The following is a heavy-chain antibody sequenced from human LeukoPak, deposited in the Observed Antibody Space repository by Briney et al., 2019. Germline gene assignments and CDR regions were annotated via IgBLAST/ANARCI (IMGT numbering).Heavy chain of an antibody. CDR3: ARQQSAGAFDY. Sequence: SETLSLTCTVSGGSISSYYWSWIRQPPGKGLEWIAYLFYSGSTDYNPSLESRVTISVDTSKNQFSLKLSSVTAADTAVYYCARQQSAGAFDYWGQGTLVTVSS. CDR1: GGSISSYY. D-gene: IGHD3-10*01. J-gene: IGHJ4*02. V-gene: IGHV4-59*08. CDR2: LFYSGST.